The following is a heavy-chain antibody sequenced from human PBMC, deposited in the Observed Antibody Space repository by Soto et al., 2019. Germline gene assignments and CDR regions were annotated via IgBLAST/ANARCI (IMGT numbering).Heavy chain of an antibody. CDR3: ASYGSGTIGNYFDY. CDR2: ISSSSSYI. Sequence: PGGSLRLSCAASGFTFSSYSMNWVRQAPGKGLEWVSSISSSSSYIYYADSVKGRFTISRDNAKNSLYLQMNSLRAEDTAVYYCASYGSGTIGNYFDYWGQGTLVTVSS. CDR1: GFTFSSYS. D-gene: IGHD3-10*01. J-gene: IGHJ4*02. V-gene: IGHV3-21*01.